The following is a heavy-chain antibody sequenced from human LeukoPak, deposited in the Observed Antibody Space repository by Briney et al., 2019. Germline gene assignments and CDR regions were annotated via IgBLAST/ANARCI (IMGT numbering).Heavy chain of an antibody. CDR3: ARAGVAVAGYAFDI. CDR2: IYYSGST. J-gene: IGHJ3*02. Sequence: SETLSLTCSVSGASISSYYWSWIRQPPGKGLEWIGYIYYSGSTNYNPSLKSRVTISVDTSKNQFSLKLSSVTAADTAVYYCARAGVAVAGYAFDIWGQGTMVTVSS. CDR1: GASISSYY. V-gene: IGHV4-59*01. D-gene: IGHD6-19*01.